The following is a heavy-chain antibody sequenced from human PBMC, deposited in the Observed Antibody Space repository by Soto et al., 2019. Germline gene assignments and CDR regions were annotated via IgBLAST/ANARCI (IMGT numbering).Heavy chain of an antibody. Sequence: ASVKVSCKASGYTFTSYGISWVRQAPGQGLEWMGWISAYNGNTNYAQKLQGRVTMTTDTSTSTAYMELRSLRSDDTAVYYCVRDRLPGIAVAGWDYWGQGTLVTVSS. J-gene: IGHJ4*02. CDR2: ISAYNGNT. CDR1: GYTFTSYG. D-gene: IGHD6-19*01. CDR3: VRDRLPGIAVAGWDY. V-gene: IGHV1-18*01.